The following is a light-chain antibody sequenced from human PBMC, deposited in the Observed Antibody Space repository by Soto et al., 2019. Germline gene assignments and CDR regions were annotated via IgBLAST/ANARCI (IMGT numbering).Light chain of an antibody. CDR1: QSVARD. Sequence: EIVLTQSPGTLSLSPGETATLSCRASQSVARDLTWYQHKPGQAPRLLISRASTGATGIPDRFSGSGSGTDFTLTINRLEPEDSAVYYCQQHTVSMYTFGHGTKLEIK. V-gene: IGKV3-20*01. CDR2: RAS. CDR3: QQHTVSMYT. J-gene: IGKJ2*01.